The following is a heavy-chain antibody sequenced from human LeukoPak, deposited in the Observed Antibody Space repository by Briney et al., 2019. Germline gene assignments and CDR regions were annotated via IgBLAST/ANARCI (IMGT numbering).Heavy chain of an antibody. J-gene: IGHJ4*02. V-gene: IGHV3-33*06. D-gene: IGHD3-10*01. CDR2: IWYDGSNK. CDR3: AKDYGSGSYPDPGLDY. Sequence: GGSLRLSCAASGFTFSSYGMHWVRQAPGKGLEWVAVIWYDGSNKYYADSVKGRFTISRVNSKNTLYLQMNSLRAEDTAVYYCAKDYGSGSYPDPGLDYWGQGTLVTVSS. CDR1: GFTFSSYG.